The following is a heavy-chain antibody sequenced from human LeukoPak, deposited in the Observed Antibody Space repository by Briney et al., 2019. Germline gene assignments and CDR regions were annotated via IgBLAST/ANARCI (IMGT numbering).Heavy chain of an antibody. D-gene: IGHD6-13*01. Sequence: PSETLSLTCTVSGGSISSYYWGWIRQPPGKGLEWIGYIYYSGSTNYNPSLKSRVTISVDTSKNQFSLKLSSVTAADTAVYYCARDYSSSWYHFDHWGQGTLVTVSS. CDR3: ARDYSSSWYHFDH. CDR2: IYYSGST. CDR1: GGSISSYY. J-gene: IGHJ4*02. V-gene: IGHV4-59*01.